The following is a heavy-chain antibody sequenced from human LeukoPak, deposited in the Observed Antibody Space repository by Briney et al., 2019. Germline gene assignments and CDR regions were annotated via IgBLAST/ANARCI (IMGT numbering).Heavy chain of an antibody. Sequence: SQTLSLTCAISGDSVSSNNADWNWIRQSPSRGLEWLGSAYYTSKWNNDYAISVKSRISINPDTSKNQFSLQLNSVTPEDTAVYYCARGGYDFWNGYYGNWFDPWGQGTLVTVSS. CDR2: AYYTSKWNN. CDR1: GDSVSSNNAD. V-gene: IGHV6-1*01. D-gene: IGHD3-3*01. J-gene: IGHJ5*02. CDR3: ARGGYDFWNGYYGNWFDP.